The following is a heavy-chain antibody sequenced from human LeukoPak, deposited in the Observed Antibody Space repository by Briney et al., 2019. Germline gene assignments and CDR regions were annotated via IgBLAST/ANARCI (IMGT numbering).Heavy chain of an antibody. V-gene: IGHV4-61*08. CDR3: AEYYYDSSGYYYFDY. J-gene: IGHJ4*02. Sequence: SETLSLTCTVSGGSISSGGYYWSWIRQPPGKGLEWIGYIYYSGSTNYNPSLKSRVTISVDTSKNQFFLKLSSVTAADTAVYYCAEYYYDSSGYYYFDYWGQGTLVTVSS. CDR1: GGSISSGGYY. D-gene: IGHD3-22*01. CDR2: IYYSGST.